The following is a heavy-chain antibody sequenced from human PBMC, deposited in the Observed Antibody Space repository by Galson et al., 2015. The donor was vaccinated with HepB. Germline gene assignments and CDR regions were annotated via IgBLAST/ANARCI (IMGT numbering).Heavy chain of an antibody. J-gene: IGHJ6*02. D-gene: IGHD6-6*01. CDR2: ISYDGSNK. V-gene: IGHV3-30*18. CDR1: GFTFSSYG. Sequence: SLRLSCAASGFTFSSYGMHWVRQAPGKGLEWVAVISYDGSNKYYADSVKGRFTISRDNSKNTLYLQMNSLRAEDTAVYYCAKASALESYGMDVWGQGTTVTVSS. CDR3: AKASALESYGMDV.